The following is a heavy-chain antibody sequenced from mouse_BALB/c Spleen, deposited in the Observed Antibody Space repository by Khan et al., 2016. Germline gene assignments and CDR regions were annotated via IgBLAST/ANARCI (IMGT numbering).Heavy chain of an antibody. V-gene: IGHV1S137*01. J-gene: IGHJ2*01. Sequence: QVQLKQSGAELVRPGVSVKISCKGSGYTFTDYAMHWVKQSHTKSLEWIGVINTYYGDANYNQKFKGKATMTVDKPSSTAYFELARLTSEDSAIYHCGRDYGSSYDYWGQGTTLTVSS. CDR3: GRDYGSSYDY. CDR1: GYTFTDYA. CDR2: INTYYGDA. D-gene: IGHD1-1*01.